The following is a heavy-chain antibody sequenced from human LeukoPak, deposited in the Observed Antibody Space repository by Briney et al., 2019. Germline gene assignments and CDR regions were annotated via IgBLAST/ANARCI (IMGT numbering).Heavy chain of an antibody. D-gene: IGHD2-2*01. V-gene: IGHV3-48*01. CDR1: GFTFSSYS. J-gene: IGHJ4*02. CDR3: ARTTCSSTSCYCDY. Sequence: GGSLRLSCAASGFTFSSYSMNWVRQAPGKGLEWVSYISSSSSTIYYADSVKGRFTISRDNAKNSLYLQMNSLRAEDTAVYYCARTTCSSTSCYCDYWGQGTLVTVSS. CDR2: ISSSSSTI.